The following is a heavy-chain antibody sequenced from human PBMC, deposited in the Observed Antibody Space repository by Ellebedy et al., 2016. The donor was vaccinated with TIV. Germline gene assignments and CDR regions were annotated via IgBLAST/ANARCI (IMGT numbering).Heavy chain of an antibody. CDR2: ISSSSSTI. V-gene: IGHV3-48*01. J-gene: IGHJ4*02. D-gene: IGHD2/OR15-2a*01. Sequence: PGGSLRLSCAVSGFTFSSYGMNWVRQAPGKGLEWVSYISSSSSTIYYADSVKGRFTISRDKSKNTLYLQMNSLRAEDTAVYYCATKSGGAYFADYFDSWGQGTLVTVSS. CDR1: GFTFSSYG. CDR3: ATKSGGAYFADYFDS.